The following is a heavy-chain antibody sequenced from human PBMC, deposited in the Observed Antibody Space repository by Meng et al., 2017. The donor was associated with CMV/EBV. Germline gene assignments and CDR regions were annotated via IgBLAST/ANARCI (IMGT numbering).Heavy chain of an antibody. Sequence: SCTASGYTFSGYFIHWIRQAPGQRLEWMGWINPNNRDTKYAERFQGRVTMTRDTSTNTVYMELDSLRFVDTAIYYCAKDESNGYTDYWGPGTLVIVSS. CDR3: AKDESNGYTDY. D-gene: IGHD5-18*01. V-gene: IGHV1-2*02. J-gene: IGHJ4*02. CDR1: GYTFSGYF. CDR2: INPNNRDT.